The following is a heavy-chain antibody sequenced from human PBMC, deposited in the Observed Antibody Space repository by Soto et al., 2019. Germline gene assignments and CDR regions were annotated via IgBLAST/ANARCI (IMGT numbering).Heavy chain of an antibody. Sequence: SETLSLTCAVSGGSISSYYWSWIRQPPGKGLEWIGYIYYSGSTNYTPSLKSRVTISVDTSKNQFSLKLTSVTAADTAVYYCARSRYTSGWWTPPFDYWGQGTLVTVSS. CDR1: GGSISSYY. J-gene: IGHJ4*02. CDR3: ARSRYTSGWWTPPFDY. CDR2: IYYSGST. V-gene: IGHV4-59*01. D-gene: IGHD6-19*01.